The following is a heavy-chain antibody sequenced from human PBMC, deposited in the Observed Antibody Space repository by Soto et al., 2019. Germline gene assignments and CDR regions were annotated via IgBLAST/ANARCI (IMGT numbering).Heavy chain of an antibody. Sequence: QVQLVESGGGVVQPGRSLRLSCAASGFTFSSYAMHWVRQAPGKGLEWVAVISYDGSNKYYADSVKGRFTISRDNSKNTLYLQMNSLRNEETAVYYCARPLWRDDYNWGYFDLWGRGTLVTVSS. J-gene: IGHJ2*01. CDR3: ARPLWRDDYNWGYFDL. CDR1: GFTFSSYA. D-gene: IGHD4-4*01. CDR2: ISYDGSNK. V-gene: IGHV3-30-3*01.